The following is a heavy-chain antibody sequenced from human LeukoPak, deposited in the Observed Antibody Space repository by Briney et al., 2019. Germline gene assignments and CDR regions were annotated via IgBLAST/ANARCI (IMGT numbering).Heavy chain of an antibody. CDR2: IQYDGSNQ. CDR1: GFTFNSYT. V-gene: IGHV3-30*02. CDR3: AKDRCSNGIGCYYYYMDV. D-gene: IGHD2-8*01. J-gene: IGHJ6*03. Sequence: GGSLRLSCAASGFTFNSYTMNWVRQAPGKGLEWVAYIQYDGSNQQYADPVKGRFSISRDSSKNILYLQMNSLRAEDTAVYYCAKDRCSNGIGCYYYYMDVWGKGTTVTISS.